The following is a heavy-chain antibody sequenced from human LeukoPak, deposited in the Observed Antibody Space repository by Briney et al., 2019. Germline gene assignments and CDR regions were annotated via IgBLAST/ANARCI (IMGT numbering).Heavy chain of an antibody. J-gene: IGHJ4*02. CDR2: ISAYNGNT. Sequence: ASVKVSCKASGYTFTGYYMHWVRQAPGQGLEWMGWISAYNGNTNYAQKLQGRVTMTTDTSTSTAYMELRSLRSDDTAVYYCARESSVTATYWGQGTLVIVSS. CDR1: GYTFTGYY. D-gene: IGHD2-15*01. CDR3: ARESSVTATY. V-gene: IGHV1-18*04.